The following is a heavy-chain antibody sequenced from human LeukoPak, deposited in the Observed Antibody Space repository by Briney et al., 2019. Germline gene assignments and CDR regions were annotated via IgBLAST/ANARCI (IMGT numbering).Heavy chain of an antibody. V-gene: IGHV3-48*03. CDR3: ARDTYDYVWGSPDAFDI. Sequence: GGSLRLSCAASGFTFSSYEMNWVRQAPGKGLEWVSYISSSGSTIYYADSVKGRFTISRDNAKNSLYLQMNSLRAEGTAVYYCARDTYDYVWGSPDAFDIWGQGTMVTVSS. CDR1: GFTFSSYE. CDR2: ISSSGSTI. D-gene: IGHD3-16*01. J-gene: IGHJ3*02.